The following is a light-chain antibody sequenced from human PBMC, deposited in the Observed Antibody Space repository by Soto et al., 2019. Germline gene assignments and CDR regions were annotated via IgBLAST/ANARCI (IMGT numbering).Light chain of an antibody. V-gene: IGLV1-44*01. CDR2: SDN. CDR1: SSNIGSNT. J-gene: IGLJ3*02. Sequence: QAVLTQPTSASGTAGKRVTISCSGSSSNIGSNTVNWYQQLPGTAPKLLIYSDNQRPSGVPDRLSGSKSGTSASLAISGLQSEDEADYYCAAWDDSLNGVVFGGGTKLTV. CDR3: AAWDDSLNGVV.